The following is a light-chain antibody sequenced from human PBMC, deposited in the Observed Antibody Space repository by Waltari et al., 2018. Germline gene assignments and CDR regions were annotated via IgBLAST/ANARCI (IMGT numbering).Light chain of an antibody. Sequence: QSALTQSASVSGSPGQSITISCPGTSSDVGSYNLVSWYQQHPGKAPNLISYEVSKRPSGVSNRFSGSKSGNTASLTISGLQAEDEADYYCCSYAGSSTFVVFGGGTKLTVL. CDR2: EVS. CDR1: SSDVGSYNL. J-gene: IGLJ2*01. V-gene: IGLV2-23*02. CDR3: CSYAGSSTFVV.